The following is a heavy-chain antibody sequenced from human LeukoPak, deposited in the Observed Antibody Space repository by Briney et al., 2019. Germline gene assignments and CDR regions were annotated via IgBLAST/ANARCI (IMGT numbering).Heavy chain of an antibody. D-gene: IGHD1-26*01. J-gene: IGHJ3*01. CDR3: ASVLGGHAFDV. Sequence: PSETLSLTCTVSGGSISSYYWSWIRQPPGKGLEWIGSMYYSGSTYYSPSLESRVTISLDTSKNQFSLKLSSVTASDTAMYYCASVLGGHAFDVWGQGTMVTVSS. CDR2: MYYSGST. V-gene: IGHV4-59*12. CDR1: GGSISSYY.